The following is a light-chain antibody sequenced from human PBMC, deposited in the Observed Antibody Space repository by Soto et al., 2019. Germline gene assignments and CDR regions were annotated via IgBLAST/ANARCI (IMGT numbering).Light chain of an antibody. V-gene: IGKV3-20*01. J-gene: IGKJ2*01. CDR2: GAS. CDR1: QSISSSY. Sequence: EIVLTQSPGTLSLSPGERATLSCRASQSISSSYLAWYQQKPGQAPRLLIYGASSRATGTPDRFSGSGSGTDFTLTISRLEPEDFAVYYCQQYGSSPRAMYTFGQGTKLEIK. CDR3: QQYGSSPRAMYT.